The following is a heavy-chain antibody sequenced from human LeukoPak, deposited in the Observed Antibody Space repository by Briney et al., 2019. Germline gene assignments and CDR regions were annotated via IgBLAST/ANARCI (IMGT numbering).Heavy chain of an antibody. CDR1: GFTFSDYW. J-gene: IGHJ5*01. Sequence: GGSLRLSCAASGFTFSDYWMSWVRQTPEKGLEWVANINQDGSQDFYVDSVKGRFTISRDNAKNSLYFQMNSLRAEDTAVYYCARDRRPTIYRGLDSWGQGTPVTVSS. CDR2: INQDGSQD. CDR3: ARDRRPTIYRGLDS. D-gene: IGHD2/OR15-2a*01. V-gene: IGHV3-7*01.